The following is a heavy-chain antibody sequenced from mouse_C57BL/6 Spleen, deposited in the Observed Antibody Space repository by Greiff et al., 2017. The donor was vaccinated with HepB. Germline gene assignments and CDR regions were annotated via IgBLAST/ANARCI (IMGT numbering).Heavy chain of an antibody. CDR2: IYWDDDK. CDR1: GFSLSTSGMG. V-gene: IGHV8-12*01. CDR3: ARSERDYYGSSFYAMDY. J-gene: IGHJ4*01. Sequence: QVTLKESGPGILQSSQTLSLTCSFSGFSLSTSGMGVSWIRQPSGKGLEWLAHIYWDDDKRYNPSLKSRLTISKDTSRSQVFLKITSVDTADTATYYCARSERDYYGSSFYAMDYWGQGTSVTVSS. D-gene: IGHD1-1*01.